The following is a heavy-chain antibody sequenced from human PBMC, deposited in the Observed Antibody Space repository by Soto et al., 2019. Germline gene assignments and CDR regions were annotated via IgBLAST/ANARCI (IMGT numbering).Heavy chain of an antibody. V-gene: IGHV1-58*02. CDR3: HLIDNYDYIWGSYRNGVNWFDP. CDR2: IVVGSGNT. J-gene: IGHJ5*02. D-gene: IGHD3-16*02. CDR1: GFTFTSSA. Sequence: SVKVSCKASGFTFTSSAMQWVRQARGQRLEWIGWIVVGSGNTNYAQKFQERVTITRDMSTSTAYMELSSLRSEDTAVYYCHLIDNYDYIWGSYRNGVNWFDPWGQGTLVTVSS.